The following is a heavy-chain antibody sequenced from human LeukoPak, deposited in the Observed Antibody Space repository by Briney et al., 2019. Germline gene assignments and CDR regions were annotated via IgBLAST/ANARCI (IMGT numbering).Heavy chain of an antibody. D-gene: IGHD6-19*01. J-gene: IGHJ3*02. CDR1: GYTSTGYY. Sequence: ASVKVSCKTSGYTSTGYYIHWVRQAPGQGLEWMAWINPNGGGINYAQKFQGRVTMTRDTSISTAYMELSSLRSDDTAVYYCARRAVAGIFNAFDIWGQGTMVTVSS. CDR3: ARRAVAGIFNAFDI. CDR2: INPNGGGI. V-gene: IGHV1-2*02.